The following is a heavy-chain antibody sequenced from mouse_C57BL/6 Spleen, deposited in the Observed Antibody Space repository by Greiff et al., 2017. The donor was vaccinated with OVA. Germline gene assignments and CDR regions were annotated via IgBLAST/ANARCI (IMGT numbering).Heavy chain of an antibody. V-gene: IGHV8-12*01. J-gene: IGHJ2*01. D-gene: IGHD1-1*01. Sequence: QVTLNESGPGILQSSQTLSLTCSFSGFSLSTSGMGVSWIRQPSGMGLEWLAHIYWDDDKRYHPSLKSRLTISQDTSRNQVFLKITSVVTADTSTDYCARRKEVYYCGSYFDDWGQGTTLTVSS. CDR3: ARRKEVYYCGSYFDD. CDR1: GFSLSTSGMG. CDR2: IYWDDDK.